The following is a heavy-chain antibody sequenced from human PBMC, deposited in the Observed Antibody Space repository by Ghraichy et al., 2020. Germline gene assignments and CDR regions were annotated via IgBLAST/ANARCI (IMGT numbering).Heavy chain of an antibody. CDR3: AREGYYDILTGYSDKDAFDI. CDR1: GFTVSSNY. Sequence: GGSLRLSCAASGFTVSSNYMSWVRQAPGKGLDWVSVIYSGGSTYYADSVKGRFTISRDNSKNTLYLQMNSLRAEDTAVYYCAREGYYDILTGYSDKDAFDIWGQGTMVTVSS. D-gene: IGHD3-9*01. V-gene: IGHV3-53*01. J-gene: IGHJ3*02. CDR2: IYSGGST.